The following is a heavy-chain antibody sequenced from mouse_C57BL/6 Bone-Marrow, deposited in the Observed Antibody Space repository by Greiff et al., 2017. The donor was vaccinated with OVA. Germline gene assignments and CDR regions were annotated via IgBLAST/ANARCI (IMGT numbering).Heavy chain of an antibody. V-gene: IGHV5-17*01. J-gene: IGHJ2*01. D-gene: IGHD2-4*01. Sequence: EVQGVESGGGLVKPGGSLKLSCAASGFTFSDYGMHWVRQAPEKGLEWVAYISSGSSTIYYADTVKGRFTISRDNAKNTLFLQMTSLRSEDTAMYYCARRIYYDYEYYFDYWGQGTTLTVSS. CDR3: ARRIYYDYEYYFDY. CDR1: GFTFSDYG. CDR2: ISSGSSTI.